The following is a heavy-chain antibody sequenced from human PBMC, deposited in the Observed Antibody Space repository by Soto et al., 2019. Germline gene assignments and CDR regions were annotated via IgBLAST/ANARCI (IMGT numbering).Heavy chain of an antibody. CDR1: GGSISSGGYS. Sequence: PSETLSLTCAVSGGSISSGGYSWSWIRQPPGKGLEWIGYIYHSGSTYYNPSLKSRVTISVDRSKNQFSLKLSSVTAADTAVYYCARDLSYGNWFDPWGQGTLVTVSS. CDR2: IYHSGST. CDR3: ARDLSYGNWFDP. V-gene: IGHV4-30-2*01. J-gene: IGHJ5*02. D-gene: IGHD4-17*01.